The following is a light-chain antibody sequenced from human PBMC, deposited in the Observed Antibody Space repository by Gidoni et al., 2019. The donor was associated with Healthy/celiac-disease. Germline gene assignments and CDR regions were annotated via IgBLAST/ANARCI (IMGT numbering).Light chain of an antibody. CDR2: AGS. V-gene: IGLV2-23*01. CDR1: SRDVGSYNL. J-gene: IGLJ2*01. CDR3: CSYAGSSTVV. Sequence: SALTQPASVSGSPGQSITISCTGTSRDVGSYNLVSWYQQHPGKAPKLMIYAGSKRPSGVSNRFSGSKSGNTASLTISGLQAEDEADYYCCSYAGSSTVVFGGGTKLTVL.